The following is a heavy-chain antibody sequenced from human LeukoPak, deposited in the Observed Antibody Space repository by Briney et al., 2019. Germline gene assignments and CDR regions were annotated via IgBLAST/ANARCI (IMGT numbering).Heavy chain of an antibody. D-gene: IGHD2-2*01. J-gene: IGHJ5*02. CDR2: TIPILGIA. CDR3: ARDIDIVVVPAAMGSWFDP. Sequence: SVKVSCKASGGTFSSYTISWVRQAPGQGLEWMGRTIPILGIANYAQKFQGRVTITADKSTSTAYMELSSLRSEDTAVYYCARDIDIVVVPAAMGSWFDPWGQGTLVTVSS. CDR1: GGTFSSYT. V-gene: IGHV1-69*04.